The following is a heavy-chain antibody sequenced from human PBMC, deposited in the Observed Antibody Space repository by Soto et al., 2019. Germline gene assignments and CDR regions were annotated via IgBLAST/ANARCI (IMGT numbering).Heavy chain of an antibody. J-gene: IGHJ4*02. CDR1: GFTFSSYA. CDR3: ASAPTTVVTPYYFDY. V-gene: IGHV3-30-3*01. D-gene: IGHD4-17*01. CDR2: ISYDGSNN. Sequence: QVQLVESGGGVVQPGRSLRLSCAASGFTFSSYAMHWVRQAPGKGLEWVAVISYDGSNNYYAASVKGRFTISRDNSKNTLYLQMNSLRAEDTAVYHCASAPTTVVTPYYFDYWGQGTLVTVSS.